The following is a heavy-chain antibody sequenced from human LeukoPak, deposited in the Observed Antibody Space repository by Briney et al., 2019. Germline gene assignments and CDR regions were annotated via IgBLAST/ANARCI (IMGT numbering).Heavy chain of an antibody. Sequence: SETLSLTCTVCGGSISSYYWSWIRQPPGKGLEWIGYIYYSGSTNYNPSLKSRVTISVDTSKNQFSLKLSSVTAADTAVYYCARHGVSGDSSSSMHYFDYWGQGTLVTVSS. CDR2: IYYSGST. J-gene: IGHJ4*02. CDR3: ARHGVSGDSSSSMHYFDY. V-gene: IGHV4-59*08. CDR1: GGSISSYY. D-gene: IGHD6-6*01.